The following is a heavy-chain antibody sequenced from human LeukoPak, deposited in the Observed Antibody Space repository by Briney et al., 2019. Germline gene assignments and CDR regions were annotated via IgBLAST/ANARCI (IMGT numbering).Heavy chain of an antibody. CDR1: GGSISSSSYY. V-gene: IGHV4-39*01. J-gene: IGHJ4*02. CDR2: IYYSGST. Sequence: SETLSLTCTVSGGSISSSSYYWGWIRQPPGKGLEWIGSIYYSGSTYYNPSLKSRVTISGDTSKNQFSLKLSSVTAADTAVYYCARADFWSGYSYLDYWGQGTLVTVSS. D-gene: IGHD3-3*01. CDR3: ARADFWSGYSYLDY.